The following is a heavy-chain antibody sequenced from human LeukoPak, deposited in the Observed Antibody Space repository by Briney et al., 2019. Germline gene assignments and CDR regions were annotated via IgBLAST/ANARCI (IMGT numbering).Heavy chain of an antibody. CDR1: GGTFSSYA. J-gene: IGHJ5*02. D-gene: IGHD3/OR15-3a*01. CDR2: IIPIFGTA. CDR3: ASGDLIFAFDP. Sequence: ASVKVSCKASGGTFSSYAISWVRQAPGQGLEWMGGIIPIFGTANYALKFQGRVTITADKSTSTAYMELSSLRSEDTAVYYCASGDLIFAFDPWGQGTLVTVSS. V-gene: IGHV1-69*06.